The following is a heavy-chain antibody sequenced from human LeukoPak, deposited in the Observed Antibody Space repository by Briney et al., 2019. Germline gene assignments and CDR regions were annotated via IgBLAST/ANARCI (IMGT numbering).Heavy chain of an antibody. J-gene: IGHJ4*02. CDR1: GGSVSSDGYY. Sequence: SETLSLTCTVSGGSVSSDGYYWSWIRQPPGRGLEWIGYISFSGNTNYNPSLKSRVTISLDTSKNQFSLKLSSVTATDTAVYYCARSSAWSPFDYWGQGTLVTVSS. CDR2: ISFSGNT. V-gene: IGHV4-61*08. CDR3: ARSSAWSPFDY. D-gene: IGHD6-19*01.